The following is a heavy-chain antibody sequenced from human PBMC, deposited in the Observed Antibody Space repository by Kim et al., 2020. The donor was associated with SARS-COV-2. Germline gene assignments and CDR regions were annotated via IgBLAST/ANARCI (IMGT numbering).Heavy chain of an antibody. CDR1: GFTFSSYG. D-gene: IGHD2-21*01. V-gene: IGHV3-74*01. Sequence: GGSLRLSCATSGFTFSSYGWHWVCQAQGKGLLWVSRTNEYGSVTNYADSVKGRFTITRDNAENTLYLQMHSLTADETAMYFCSRDVAGADDYWGQGTLVTVSS. CDR3: SRDVAGADDY. CDR2: TNEYGSVT. J-gene: IGHJ4*02.